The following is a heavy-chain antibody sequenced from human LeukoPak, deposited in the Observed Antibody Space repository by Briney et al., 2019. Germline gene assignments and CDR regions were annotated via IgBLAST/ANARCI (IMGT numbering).Heavy chain of an antibody. Sequence: GRSLRLSCAASGFTFSSYGMHWVRQAPGKGLEWVAVIWYDGSNKYYADSVKGRFTISRDNSKNTLYLQMNSLRAEDTAVYYCARDSANWSYFGYWGQGTLVTVSS. J-gene: IGHJ4*02. CDR3: ARDSANWSYFGY. V-gene: IGHV3-33*01. CDR2: IWYDGSNK. D-gene: IGHD7-27*01. CDR1: GFTFSSYG.